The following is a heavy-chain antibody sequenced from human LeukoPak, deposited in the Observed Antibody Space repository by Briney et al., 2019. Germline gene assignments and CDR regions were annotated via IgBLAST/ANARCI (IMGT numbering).Heavy chain of an antibody. CDR1: GGSISSYY. CDR3: ARDLGVLRYFDWLTRFDP. CDR2: IYYSGST. J-gene: IGHJ5*02. Sequence: SETLSLTCTVSGGSISSYYWSWIRQAPGKGLEWIGYIYYSGSTNYNPSLKSRVTMSVDTSKNQFSLKLSSVTAADTAVYYCARDLGVLRYFDWLTRFDPWGQGTLVTVSS. D-gene: IGHD3-9*01. V-gene: IGHV4-59*12.